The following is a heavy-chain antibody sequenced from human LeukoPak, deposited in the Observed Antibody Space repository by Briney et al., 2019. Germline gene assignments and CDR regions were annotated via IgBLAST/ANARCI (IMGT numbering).Heavy chain of an antibody. CDR1: GGSINSYY. J-gene: IGHJ3*02. Sequence: SVTLSPTCTVSGGSINSYYWSWIRQPPGKGLEWIGYIYYSGSTNYNPSLKSRVTISVDTSKNQFSLKLSSVTAADTAVYYCARAPGYSSGWYLVAAFDIWGQGTMVTVSS. CDR3: ARAPGYSSGWYLVAAFDI. CDR2: IYYSGST. V-gene: IGHV4-59*01. D-gene: IGHD6-19*01.